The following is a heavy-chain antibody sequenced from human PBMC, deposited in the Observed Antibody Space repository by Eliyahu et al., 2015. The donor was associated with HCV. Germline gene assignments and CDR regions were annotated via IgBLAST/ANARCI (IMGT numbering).Heavy chain of an antibody. Sequence: EVQLVESGGGLVKPGGSLRLSCAASGFTFSSYSMNWVRXAPGKGLEWVSSISSSSSYIYYADSVKGRFTISRDNAKNSLYLQMNSLRAEDTAVYYCARDWERDYGSGSYYNGGYYYYMDVWGKGTTVTVSS. J-gene: IGHJ6*03. D-gene: IGHD3-10*01. CDR1: GFTFSSYS. CDR2: ISSSSSYI. CDR3: ARDWERDYGSGSYYNGGYYYYMDV. V-gene: IGHV3-21*01.